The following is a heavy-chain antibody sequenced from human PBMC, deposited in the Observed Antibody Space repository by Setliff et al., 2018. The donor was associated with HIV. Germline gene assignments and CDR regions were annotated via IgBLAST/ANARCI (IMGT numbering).Heavy chain of an antibody. J-gene: IGHJ5*02. Sequence: ASVKVSCKASNYTLINYGVSWVRQAPGQGLAWMGWIGSYSGYTIYAQKFQDRLTMTTDTSPTTASMELRSLRSDDTAVYYCVRGHCNSDKCWYTWFDPWGQGTLVTVSS. CDR2: IGSYSGYT. V-gene: IGHV1-18*01. CDR1: NYTLINYG. CDR3: VRGHCNSDKCWYTWFDP. D-gene: IGHD2-2*01.